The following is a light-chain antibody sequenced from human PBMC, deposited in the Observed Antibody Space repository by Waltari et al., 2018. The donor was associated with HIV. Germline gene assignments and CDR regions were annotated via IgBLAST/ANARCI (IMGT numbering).Light chain of an antibody. V-gene: IGKV1-33*01. Sequence: DIQMTQSPSSLSESIGDRVTITCQASQDIKKVSSWYQQKPGRAPKLLIYDASNLERGVPARCSRSGAGTHFTLTINNLWPEDFATYYCQQDDTLDNFGGGTSV. CDR2: DAS. J-gene: IGKJ4*01. CDR1: QDIKKV. CDR3: QQDDTLDN.